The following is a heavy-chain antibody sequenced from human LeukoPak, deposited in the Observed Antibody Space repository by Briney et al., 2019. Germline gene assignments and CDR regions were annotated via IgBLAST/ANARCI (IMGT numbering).Heavy chain of an antibody. D-gene: IGHD3-22*01. CDR3: ARERCHDSSGLVLKAFDI. J-gene: IGHJ3*02. CDR1: GGSISSYY. Sequence: SETLSLTCTVSGGSISSYYWSWIRQPPGKGLEWIGYIYYSGSTNYNPSLKSRVTISVDTSKNQFSLKLSSVTAADPAVYYCARERCHDSSGLVLKAFDIWGQGKMVTVSS. V-gene: IGHV4-59*01. CDR2: IYYSGST.